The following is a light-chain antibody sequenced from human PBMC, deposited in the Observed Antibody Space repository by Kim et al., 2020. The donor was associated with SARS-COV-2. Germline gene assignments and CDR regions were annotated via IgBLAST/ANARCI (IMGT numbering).Light chain of an antibody. CDR2: QDN. CDR1: RLGDKY. CDR3: QAWDSSTPWV. V-gene: IGLV3-1*01. J-gene: IGLJ3*02. Sequence: SYELTQPPSVSVSPGQTASITCSGDRLGDKYASWYQQMPGQPPVLVIYQDNNRPSGIPERFSGSNSGNTATLTISGTQAMDEADYYCQAWDSSTPWVFGG.